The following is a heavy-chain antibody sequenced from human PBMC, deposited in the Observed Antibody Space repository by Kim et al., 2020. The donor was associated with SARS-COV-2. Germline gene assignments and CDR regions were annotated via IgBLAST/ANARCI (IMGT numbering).Heavy chain of an antibody. D-gene: IGHD3-16*01. V-gene: IGHV1-18*01. Sequence: AQKVQGRITMTTDSSTTTAYMELRSLRSDDTAIYYCARDAGGTTDWFDPWGQGTLVTVSS. CDR3: ARDAGGTTDWFDP. J-gene: IGHJ5*02.